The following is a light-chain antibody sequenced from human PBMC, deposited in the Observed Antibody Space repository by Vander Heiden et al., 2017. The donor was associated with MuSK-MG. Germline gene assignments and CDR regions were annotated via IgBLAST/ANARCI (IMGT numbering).Light chain of an antibody. Sequence: EIVLTQSPGTLSSSPGERATLSCRASQSVSSTHLAWYQQKPGQSPRLLIYGASSRATGLPDRFRGRGSGSAFTLPLSRLGPADFAVYYCQQSGTSPPITFGQGTRLEIK. CDR3: QQSGTSPPIT. J-gene: IGKJ5*01. CDR2: GAS. V-gene: IGKV3-20*01. CDR1: QSVSSTH.